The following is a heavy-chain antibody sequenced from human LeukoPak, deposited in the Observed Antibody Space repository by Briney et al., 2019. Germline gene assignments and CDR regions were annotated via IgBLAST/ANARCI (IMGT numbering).Heavy chain of an antibody. CDR3: ATDRGWRTSGYYLYYFEY. V-gene: IGHV3-7*01. Sequence: GGSLRLSCAASGFTFSSYWMSWVRQAPGKGLEWVANIKQDGSEKYYVDSVKGRFTISRDNTMNSLYLQMSSLRAEDTAVYYCATDRGWRTSGYYLYYFEYWGQGTLVTYSS. CDR2: IKQDGSEK. J-gene: IGHJ4*02. D-gene: IGHD3-3*01. CDR1: GFTFSSYW.